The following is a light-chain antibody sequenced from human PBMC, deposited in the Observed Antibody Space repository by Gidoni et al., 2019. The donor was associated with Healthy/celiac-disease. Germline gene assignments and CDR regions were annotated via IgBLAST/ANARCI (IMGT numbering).Light chain of an antibody. Sequence: DIQMTQPPSTLSASVGDRVTITCRASQSISSWLAWYQQKPGKAPKLLIYKASSLESGVPSRFSGSGSGTEFTLTISSLQPDDFAAYYCQQYNSYKYTFGQGTKLKIK. J-gene: IGKJ2*01. CDR2: KAS. CDR3: QQYNSYKYT. V-gene: IGKV1-5*03. CDR1: QSISSW.